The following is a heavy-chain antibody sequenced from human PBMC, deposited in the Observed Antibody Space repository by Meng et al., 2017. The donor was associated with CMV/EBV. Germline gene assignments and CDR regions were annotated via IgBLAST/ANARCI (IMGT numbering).Heavy chain of an antibody. CDR1: FPGYY. D-gene: IGHD3-3*01. J-gene: IGHJ6*02. CDR2: THPNSDGT. Sequence: FPGYYRHWVRQAPGQGLEWMGWTHPNSDGTNYAQKFQGRVTMTRDTSISTAYMELSRLRSDDTAVYYCARDSSYDFWSGYDYYGMDVWGQGTTVTVSS. CDR3: ARDSSYDFWSGYDYYGMDV. V-gene: IGHV1-2*02.